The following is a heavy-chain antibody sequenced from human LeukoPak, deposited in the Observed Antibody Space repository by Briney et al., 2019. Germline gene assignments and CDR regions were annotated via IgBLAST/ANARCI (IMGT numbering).Heavy chain of an antibody. D-gene: IGHD1-1*01. CDR3: ATALLRASTYMDV. CDR2: ISGSGDST. Sequence: PGGSLRLSCTASGFTFSSFAMSWVRQAPGKGLDWVSAISGSGDSTYYADSVKGRFTISRDNSKNTVYLQMNSLRAEDTAVYYCATALLRASTYMDVWGKGTTVTVSS. J-gene: IGHJ6*03. V-gene: IGHV3-23*01. CDR1: GFTFSSFA.